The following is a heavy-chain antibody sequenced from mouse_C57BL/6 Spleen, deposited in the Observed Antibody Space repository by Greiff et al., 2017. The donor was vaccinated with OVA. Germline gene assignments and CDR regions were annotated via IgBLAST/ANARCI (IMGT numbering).Heavy chain of an antibody. V-gene: IGHV5-16*01. CDR3: AREGTSRGFAY. D-gene: IGHD3-3*01. CDR2: INYDGSST. Sequence: EVMLVESEGGLVQPGSSMKLSCTASGFTFSDYYMAWVRQVPEKGLEWVANINYDGSSTYYLDSLKSRFIISRDNAKNILYLQMSSLKSEDTATYYCAREGTSRGFAYWGQGTLVTVSA. CDR1: GFTFSDYY. J-gene: IGHJ3*01.